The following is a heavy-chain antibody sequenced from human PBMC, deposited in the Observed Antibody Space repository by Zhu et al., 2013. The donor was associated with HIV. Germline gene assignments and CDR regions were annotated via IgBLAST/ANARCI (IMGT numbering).Heavy chain of an antibody. Sequence: VQLQQWGAGLLKPSETLSLTCAVYGGSFSGYYWSWIRQPPGKGLEWIGEINHSGSTNYNPSLKSRVTISVDTSKNQFSLKLSSVTAADTAVYYCARELNSSSYIDYWGQGTLVTVPS. CDR3: ARELNSSSYIDY. CDR2: INHSGST. D-gene: IGHD6-13*01. J-gene: IGHJ4*02. CDR1: GGSFSGYY. V-gene: IGHV4-34*01.